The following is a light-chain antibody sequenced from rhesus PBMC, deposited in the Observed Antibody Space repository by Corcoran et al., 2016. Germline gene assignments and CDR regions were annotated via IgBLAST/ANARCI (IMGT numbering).Light chain of an antibody. Sequence: ETVMMQSPATLSLSPGERATLSCRASQSVGSTLAWYQQKPGQAPRLLIYNASSRATGIPDRVSGRGSGIESTLTISSRDPEDVGVYYCKKYNDWPLTFGGGTKVEIK. J-gene: IGKJ4*01. CDR2: NAS. V-gene: IGKV3-42*01. CDR1: QSVGST. CDR3: KKYNDWPLT.